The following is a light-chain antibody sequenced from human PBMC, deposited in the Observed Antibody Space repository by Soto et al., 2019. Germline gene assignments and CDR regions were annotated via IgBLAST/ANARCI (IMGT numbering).Light chain of an antibody. CDR3: QQFDDWPLT. V-gene: IGKV3D-15*01. J-gene: IGKJ4*01. CDR2: DAS. CDR1: QTVYRN. Sequence: ERVMTQSPPTLSLSPGERATLSCRASQTVYRNLAWYQQKPGQAPRLLIYDASTRATDIPARFSGSGSETEFTLTISSLQSEDFALYYCQQFDDWPLTFGGGTKVDIK.